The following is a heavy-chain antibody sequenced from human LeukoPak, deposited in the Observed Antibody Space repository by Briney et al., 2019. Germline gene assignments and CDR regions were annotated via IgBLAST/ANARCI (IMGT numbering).Heavy chain of an antibody. D-gene: IGHD3-10*01. J-gene: IGHJ4*02. CDR3: AKGGISLVRGSFDY. CDR2: ISGDGGRRGSTTT. CDR1: GFTFSSHA. V-gene: IGHV3-23*01. Sequence: GGSLRLSCAVSGFTFSSHAMSWVRQAPGKGLEWVSAISGDGGRRGSTTTYYTDSVKGRFTISRDNSKNTLYLQMNSLRAEDTALYYCAKGGISLVRGSFDYWGQATLVTVSS.